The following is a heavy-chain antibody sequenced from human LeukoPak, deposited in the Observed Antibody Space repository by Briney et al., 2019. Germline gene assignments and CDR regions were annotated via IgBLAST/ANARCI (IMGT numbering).Heavy chain of an antibody. Sequence: ASVKVSCKVSGYTLTELSMHWVRQAPGKGLEWMGVFDPEDGETIYAQKFQGRVTMTEDTSTDTAYMELSSLRSEDTAVYYCATDIAPYNWNGDAFDIWGQGTMVTVSS. J-gene: IGHJ3*02. CDR2: FDPEDGET. V-gene: IGHV1-24*01. CDR1: GYTLTELS. CDR3: ATDIAPYNWNGDAFDI. D-gene: IGHD1-20*01.